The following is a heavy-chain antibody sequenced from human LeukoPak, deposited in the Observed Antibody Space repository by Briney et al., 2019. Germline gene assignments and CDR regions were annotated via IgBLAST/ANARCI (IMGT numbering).Heavy chain of an antibody. Sequence: SETLCLTCTVSGGSLTLYYWSWIRQPAGKGLEWIGRIYTSGSTNYNPSLKSRVNMSVDTSKKQFSLKLRSVTAADTAVYYCARLYGSVYYYYMDVWGKGTTVTVSS. J-gene: IGHJ6*03. CDR3: ARLYGSVYYYYMDV. D-gene: IGHD3-10*01. V-gene: IGHV4-4*07. CDR1: GGSLTLYY. CDR2: IYTSGST.